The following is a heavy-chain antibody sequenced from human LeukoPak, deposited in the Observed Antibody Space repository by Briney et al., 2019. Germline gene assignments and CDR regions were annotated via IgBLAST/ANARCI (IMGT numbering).Heavy chain of an antibody. CDR1: GYSFTSYW. V-gene: IGHV5-51*01. Sequence: GESLKISCKGSGYSFTSYWIGWVRQMPGKGLEWMGIIYPGDSDTRYSPSFQGQVTISVDKSISTAYLQWSSLKASDTAMYYCARRRLGGSATVGTFYFDPWGPGTLVIVSS. CDR2: IYPGDSDT. J-gene: IGHJ5*02. D-gene: IGHD7-27*01. CDR3: ARRRLGGSATVGTFYFDP.